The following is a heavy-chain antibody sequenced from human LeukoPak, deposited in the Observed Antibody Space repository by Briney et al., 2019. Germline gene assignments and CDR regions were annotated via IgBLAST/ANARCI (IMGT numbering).Heavy chain of an antibody. V-gene: IGHV3-30-3*01. D-gene: IGHD3-22*01. J-gene: IGHJ4*02. CDR3: ARDSYDSSGYRLGIDY. CDR2: ISYDGSNK. CDR1: GFTFSSYA. Sequence: GGSLRLSCAASGFTFSSYAMHWVRQAPGKGLEWVAVISYDGSNKYYADSVKGRFTISRDNSKNTLYLQMNSLRAEDAAVYYSARDSYDSSGYRLGIDYWGQGTLVTVSS.